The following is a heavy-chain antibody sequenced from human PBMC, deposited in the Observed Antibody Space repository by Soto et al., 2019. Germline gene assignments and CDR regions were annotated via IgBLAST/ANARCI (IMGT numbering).Heavy chain of an antibody. V-gene: IGHV1-24*01. CDR3: ATMNVGGSDLYYYYYGMDV. Sequence: ASVKVSCKVSGYTLTELSMHWVRQAPGKGLEWMGGFDPEDGETIYAQKFQGRVTMTEDTSTDTAYMELSSLRSEDTAVYYCATMNVGGSDLYYYYYGMDVWGQGTTVTV. J-gene: IGHJ6*02. CDR1: GYTLTELS. CDR2: FDPEDGET. D-gene: IGHD1-26*01.